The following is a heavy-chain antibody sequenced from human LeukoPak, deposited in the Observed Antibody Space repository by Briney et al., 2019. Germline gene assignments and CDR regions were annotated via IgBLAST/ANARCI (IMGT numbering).Heavy chain of an antibody. CDR1: GGSFSGYY. CDR3: ARGSESGGDIPPHYFDY. CDR2: INHSGST. D-gene: IGHD2-21*02. Sequence: PSETLSLTCAVYGGSFSGYYWSWIRQPPGKGLEWIGEINHSGSTNYNPSLKSRVTISVDTSKNQFSLKLSSVTAADAAVYYCARGSESGGDIPPHYFDYWGQGTLVTVSS. V-gene: IGHV4-34*01. J-gene: IGHJ4*02.